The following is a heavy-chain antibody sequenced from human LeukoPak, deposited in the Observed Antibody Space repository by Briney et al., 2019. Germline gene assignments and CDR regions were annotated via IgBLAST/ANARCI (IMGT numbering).Heavy chain of an antibody. V-gene: IGHV3-23*01. CDR1: GFTFSSYA. CDR2: IGGSGGST. J-gene: IGHJ4*02. CDR3: AINRGMMAIEGDY. D-gene: IGHD3-10*01. Sequence: PGGSLRLSCAASGFTFSSYAMSWVRQAPGKGLEWVSAIGGSGGSTYYADSVKGRFTISRDNSKNTLYLQMNSLRAEDTAVYYCAINRGMMAIEGDYWGQGTLVTVSS.